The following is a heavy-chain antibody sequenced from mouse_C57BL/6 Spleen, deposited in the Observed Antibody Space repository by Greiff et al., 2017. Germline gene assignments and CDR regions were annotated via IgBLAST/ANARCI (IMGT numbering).Heavy chain of an antibody. V-gene: IGHV1-52*01. J-gene: IGHJ1*03. CDR1: GYTFTSYW. CDR3: ARGNGYVRAYWYFDV. CDR2: IDPSDSET. D-gene: IGHD2-2*01. Sequence: QFQLQQPGAELVRPGSSVKLSCKASGYTFTSYWMHWVKQRPIQGLEWIGNIDPSDSETHYNQKFKDKATLTVDKSSSTAYMQLSSLTSEDSAVYYCARGNGYVRAYWYFDVWGTGTTVTVSS.